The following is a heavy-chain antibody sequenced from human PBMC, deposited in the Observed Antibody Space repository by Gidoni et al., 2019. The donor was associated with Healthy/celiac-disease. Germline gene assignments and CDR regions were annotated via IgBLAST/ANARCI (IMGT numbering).Heavy chain of an antibody. CDR3: TTLVHGTAAGTEGFDY. D-gene: IGHD6-13*01. J-gene: IGHJ4*02. V-gene: IGHV3-15*01. CDR2: IKSKTDGETT. Sequence: EVQLVESGGGLVKPGGSLRLSCAASGFTFINAWMNWVRQAPGKGLEWVGRIKSKTDGETTDHAAPVKGRFSSSRDDSKNTVYLQMNSLKTEDTALYYCTTLVHGTAAGTEGFDYWGQGTLVTVSS. CDR1: GFTFINAW.